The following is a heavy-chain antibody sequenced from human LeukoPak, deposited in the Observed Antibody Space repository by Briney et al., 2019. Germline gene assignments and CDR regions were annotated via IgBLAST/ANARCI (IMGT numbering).Heavy chain of an antibody. J-gene: IGHJ2*01. D-gene: IGHD1-14*01. V-gene: IGHV4-4*02. CDR1: GASITSSHW. CDR2: INHSGST. Sequence: SGTLSLTCAVSGASITSSHWWSWARQPPGKGPEWIGEINHSGSTNYNPSLKSRVTISVDTSKNQFSLRLSSVTAADTAVYFCARTGATEYWYFDLWGRGTLVTVSS. CDR3: ARTGATEYWYFDL.